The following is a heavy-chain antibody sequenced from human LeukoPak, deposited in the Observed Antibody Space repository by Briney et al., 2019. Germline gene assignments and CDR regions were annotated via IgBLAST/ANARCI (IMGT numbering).Heavy chain of an antibody. CDR1: GFTFSSHG. V-gene: IGHV3-33*01. J-gene: IGHJ4*02. CDR3: ARGCGGSPACYIIDY. D-gene: IGHD2-15*01. CDR2: IWNDGDNE. Sequence: PGGSLRLSCAASGFTFSSHGMHWVRQAPGKGLEWVTMIWNDGDNEKYVDSVKGRFVISRDNSKNTLYLQMNSLGAEDTAVYYCARGCGGSPACYIIDYWGQGTLVTVSS.